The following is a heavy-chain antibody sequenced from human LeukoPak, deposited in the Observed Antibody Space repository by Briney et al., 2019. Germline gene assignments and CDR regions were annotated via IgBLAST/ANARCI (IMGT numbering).Heavy chain of an antibody. CDR3: ARGGTMIRGVITSFDY. V-gene: IGHV3-11*06. J-gene: IGHJ4*02. CDR1: GFTFSDYY. Sequence: GGSLRLSCAASGFTFSDYYMSWIRQAPGKGLEWVSYISSSSSYTNYADSEKGRFTISRDNAKNSLYLQMNSLRAEDTAVYYCARGGTMIRGVITSFDYWGQGTLVTVSS. D-gene: IGHD3-10*01. CDR2: ISSSSSYT.